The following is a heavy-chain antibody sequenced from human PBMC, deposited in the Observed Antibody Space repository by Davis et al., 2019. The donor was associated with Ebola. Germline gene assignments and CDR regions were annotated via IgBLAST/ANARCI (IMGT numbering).Heavy chain of an antibody. J-gene: IGHJ3*01. CDR1: GYIFTSHD. Sequence: ASSQVSCKASGYIFTSHDINWVRQATGQGLEWMGWMNPNSGNTGYARKFQDRVTMTRDTSMNTAYMELSSLRSEDTAVYYCARRRWSSSGCIFSWGQGTMVTVSS. V-gene: IGHV1-8*01. CDR3: ARRRWSSSGCIFS. CDR2: MNPNSGNT. D-gene: IGHD3-22*01.